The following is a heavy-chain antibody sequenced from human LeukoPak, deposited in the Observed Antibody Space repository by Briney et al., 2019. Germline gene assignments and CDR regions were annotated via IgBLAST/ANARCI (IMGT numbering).Heavy chain of an antibody. D-gene: IGHD3-10*01. CDR2: INPNSGGT. V-gene: IGHV1-2*02. CDR3: ARDKGFGELHYYYMDV. Sequence: ASVKVSCKASVYTFTGYYMHWVRQAPGQGLEWMGWINPNSGGTNYAQKFQGRVTMTRDTSISTAYMELSRLRSDDTAVYYCARDKGFGELHYYYMDVWGKGTTVTISS. CDR1: VYTFTGYY. J-gene: IGHJ6*03.